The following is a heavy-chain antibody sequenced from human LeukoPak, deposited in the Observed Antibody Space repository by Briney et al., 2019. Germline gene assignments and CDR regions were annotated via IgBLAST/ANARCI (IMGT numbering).Heavy chain of an antibody. CDR2: IKQDGSEK. CDR3: ARGIHFVVVTATPFDY. V-gene: IGHV3-7*01. Sequence: PGGSLRLSCAASGFTFSSYWMSWVRQAPGKGLEWVANIKQDGSEKYYVDSVKGRFTISRDNVKNSLYLQMNSLRAEDTAVYYCARGIHFVVVTATPFDYWGQGTLVTVSS. CDR1: GFTFSSYW. J-gene: IGHJ4*02. D-gene: IGHD2-21*02.